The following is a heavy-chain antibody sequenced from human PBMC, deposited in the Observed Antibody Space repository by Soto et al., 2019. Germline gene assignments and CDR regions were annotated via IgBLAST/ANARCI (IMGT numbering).Heavy chain of an antibody. CDR3: ARDLGLGYSYGFGY. Sequence: SETLSLTCTVAGGSVSSGSYYWSWLRQHPGKGLEWIGYIYYRGSTNYNPSLKSRVTISVDTSKNQFSLKLSSVTAADTAVYYCARDLGLGYSYGFGYWGQGTRVTVSS. V-gene: IGHV4-61*01. J-gene: IGHJ4*02. CDR2: IYYRGST. D-gene: IGHD5-18*01. CDR1: GGSVSSGSYY.